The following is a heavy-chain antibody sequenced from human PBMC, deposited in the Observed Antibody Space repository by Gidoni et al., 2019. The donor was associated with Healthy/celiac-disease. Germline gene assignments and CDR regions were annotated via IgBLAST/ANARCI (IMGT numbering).Heavy chain of an antibody. J-gene: IGHJ5*02. CDR3: ARDREGCARGTSCLTNWFDP. Sequence: QVQLVESGGGLVKPGGSLRLSCAASGFTFSDYYLSWIRQAPGKGLEWVSYISSRGSTIYYADSVKGRFTISRDNAKNSLYLQMNSLRAEDTAVYYCARDREGCARGTSCLTNWFDPWGQGTLVTVSS. CDR1: GFTFSDYY. CDR2: ISSRGSTI. D-gene: IGHD2-2*01. V-gene: IGHV3-11*01.